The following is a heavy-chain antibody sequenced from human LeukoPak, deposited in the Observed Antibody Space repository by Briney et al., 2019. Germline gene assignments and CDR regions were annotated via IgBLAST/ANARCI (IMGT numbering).Heavy chain of an antibody. V-gene: IGHV1-18*01. D-gene: IGHD3-22*01. Sequence: GASVKVSCKASGYTFTSYGISWVRQAPGQGLEWMGWISAYNGNTNYAQKLQGRVTMTTDTSTSTAYMELRSLRSDDTAVYYCARHHYYDSSGYYLAPPPYNDYWGQGTLVTVSS. CDR1: GYTFTSYG. CDR3: ARHHYYDSSGYYLAPPPYNDY. J-gene: IGHJ4*02. CDR2: ISAYNGNT.